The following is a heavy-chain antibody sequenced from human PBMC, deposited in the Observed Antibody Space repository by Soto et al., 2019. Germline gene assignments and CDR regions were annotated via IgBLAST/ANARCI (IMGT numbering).Heavy chain of an antibody. CDR3: TRDASRDSSARGWFDP. V-gene: IGHV3-21*01. CDR2: ISSNSAYI. J-gene: IGHJ5*02. Sequence: GGALRLSCADSGFTFRSFTMNWVRQAPGKGLEWVSTISSNSAYIYYTDALRGRFTISRDNAKNSLHLQMNSLRAEDTAVYYCTRDASRDSSARGWFDPWGPGTLVTVSS. CDR1: GFTFRSFT. D-gene: IGHD6-13*01.